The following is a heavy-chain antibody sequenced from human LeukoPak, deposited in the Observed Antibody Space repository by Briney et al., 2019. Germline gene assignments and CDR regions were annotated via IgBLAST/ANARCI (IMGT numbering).Heavy chain of an antibody. CDR1: GFTFSSYS. J-gene: IGHJ4*02. D-gene: IGHD3-10*01. CDR3: AKDLSGSYYLRYFDY. CDR2: ISSSSSYI. Sequence: GGSLRLSCAASGFTFSSYSMNWVRQAPGKGLEWVSSISSSSSYIYYADSVKGRFTISRDNAKNSLYLQMNSLRAEDTAVYYCAKDLSGSYYLRYFDYWGQGTLVTVSS. V-gene: IGHV3-21*04.